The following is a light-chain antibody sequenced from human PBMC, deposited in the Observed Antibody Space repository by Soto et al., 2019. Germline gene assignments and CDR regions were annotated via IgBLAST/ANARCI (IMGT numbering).Light chain of an antibody. V-gene: IGKV1-5*01. CDR2: DAS. Sequence: DIQLTQSPATLSASVGDRVTITCRASQSISSWLAWYQQKPGKAPKLLIYDASSLESGVPSRFSGSGSGTEFTLTISSLQPDDFATYYCQQYNSYPLTFGGGTKVDIK. J-gene: IGKJ4*01. CDR3: QQYNSYPLT. CDR1: QSISSW.